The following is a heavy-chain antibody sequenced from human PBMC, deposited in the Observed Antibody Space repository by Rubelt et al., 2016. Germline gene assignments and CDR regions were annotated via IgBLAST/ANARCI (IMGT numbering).Heavy chain of an antibody. J-gene: IGHJ4*02. V-gene: IGHV1-18*01. D-gene: IGHD1-14*01. CDR2: ITPFNGKT. Sequence: QAQLVQSGAEVKKPGASVKVSCKASGYTFTTNDINWVRQAPGQGLEWMGWITPFNGKTKYLQKFQGRVTMTTKTSTSTVHMELRSLRSDDTAVYYCARETGAFEDWGQGTLITVSS. CDR1: GYTFTTND. CDR3: ARETGAFED.